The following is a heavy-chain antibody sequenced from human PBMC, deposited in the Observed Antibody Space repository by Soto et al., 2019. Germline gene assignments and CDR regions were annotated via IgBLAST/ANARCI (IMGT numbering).Heavy chain of an antibody. CDR1: GGSISSGGYY. V-gene: IGHV4-31*03. CDR3: ARDRLQGIQH. J-gene: IGHJ1*01. CDR2: IYYSGST. Sequence: PSXTLSLTCTVSGGSISSGGYYWSLIRQHPGKGLEWIGYIYYSGSTYYNPSLKSRVTISVDTSKNQFSLKLSSVTAADTAVYYCARDRLQGIQHWGQGTLVTVSS.